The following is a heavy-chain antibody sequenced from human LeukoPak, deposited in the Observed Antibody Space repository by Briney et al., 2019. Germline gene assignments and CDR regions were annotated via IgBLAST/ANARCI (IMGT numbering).Heavy chain of an antibody. CDR1: GHSISSSSDE. D-gene: IGHD3-10*01. CDR3: ARLGRASMVRGVMTFRFDP. J-gene: IGHJ5*02. Sequence: KSWDTLSLACTVSGHSISSSSDEWGWIRQPRGKGLEWNGIVYYKGSIYYNPSLKSRVTMSVDTSKNQFSQKLSCVTAPDIAVYYCARLGRASMVRGVMTFRFDPWGQGTLVTVSS. V-gene: IGHV4-39*01. CDR2: VYYKGSI.